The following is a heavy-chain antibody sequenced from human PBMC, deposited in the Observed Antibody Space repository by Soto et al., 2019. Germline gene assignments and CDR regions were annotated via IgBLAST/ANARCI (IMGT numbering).Heavy chain of an antibody. D-gene: IGHD3-22*01. Sequence: SLNVSWKASGGAFSIHDINWVRQAPGQGLEWMGGIIPISETTNYAQIFQGRVSIVADISTSTAYMELSRLRSEDTAVYYCARALLSHSYDSGGYDTYFHALDVWGQGTPVTVSS. CDR3: ARALLSHSYDSGGYDTYFHALDV. V-gene: IGHV1-69*06. CDR1: GGAFSIHD. J-gene: IGHJ6*02. CDR2: IIPISETT.